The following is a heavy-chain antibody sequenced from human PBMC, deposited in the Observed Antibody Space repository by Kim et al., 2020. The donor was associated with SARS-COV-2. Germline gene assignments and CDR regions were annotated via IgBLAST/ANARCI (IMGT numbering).Heavy chain of an antibody. Sequence: SETLSLTCTVYGESFSDYYCSWIRQPPGTGLEWNGVINHSGGTNYNSSLTRRITISVDTSKTQFYLKLTSVTAADTAVYYCASRIVGATEVLDYWGQGTLVTVSS. CDR3: ASRIVGATEVLDY. J-gene: IGHJ4*02. D-gene: IGHD1-26*01. CDR1: GESFSDYY. CDR2: INHSGGT. V-gene: IGHV4-34*01.